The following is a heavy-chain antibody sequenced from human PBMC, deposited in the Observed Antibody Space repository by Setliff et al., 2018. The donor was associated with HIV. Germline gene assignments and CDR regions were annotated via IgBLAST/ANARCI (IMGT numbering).Heavy chain of an antibody. J-gene: IGHJ5*02. CDR3: ARLWLHYGADIPKFDP. CDR2: IYYSGNT. Sequence: SETLSLTCTVSGGSITNTNYYWGWIRQPPGKGLEWIGAIYYSGNTYYNPSLKNRVSMSVDKSQNQFSLRLTSLTAADTAVYFCARLWLHYGADIPKFDPWGQGTLVTVSS. CDR1: GGSITNTNYY. D-gene: IGHD4-17*01. V-gene: IGHV4-39*07.